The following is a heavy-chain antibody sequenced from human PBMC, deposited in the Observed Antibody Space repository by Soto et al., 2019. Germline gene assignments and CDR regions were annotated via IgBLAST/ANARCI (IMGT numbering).Heavy chain of an antibody. J-gene: IGHJ3*02. CDR3: ARGTLRAAAFGAFDI. CDR1: GGSFSSFS. CDR2: IIPIFGTA. Sequence: SVKVSCKVSGGSFSSFSINWVRQAPGQRFEWMGGIIPIFGTANYAQKFQGRVTITADKSTSTAYMELSSLRSEDTAVYYCARGTLRAAAFGAFDIWGQGTMVTVSS. V-gene: IGHV1-69*06. D-gene: IGHD6-13*01.